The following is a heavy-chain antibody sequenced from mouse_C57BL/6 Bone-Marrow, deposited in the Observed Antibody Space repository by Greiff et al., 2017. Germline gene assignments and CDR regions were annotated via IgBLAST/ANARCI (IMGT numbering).Heavy chain of an antibody. V-gene: IGHV1-26*01. CDR3: ARALFRGDY. J-gene: IGHJ2*01. Sequence: EVQLQQSGPELVKPGASVKISCKASGYTFTDYYMNWVKQSHGKSLEWIGDINPNNGGTSYNQKFKGKATLTVDKSSSTAYMELRSLTSEDSAVYYCARALFRGDYWGQGTTLTVSS. CDR1: GYTFTDYY. D-gene: IGHD6-5*01. CDR2: INPNNGGT.